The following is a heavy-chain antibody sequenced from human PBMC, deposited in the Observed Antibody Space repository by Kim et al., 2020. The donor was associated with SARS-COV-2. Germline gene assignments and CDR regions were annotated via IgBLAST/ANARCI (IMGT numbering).Heavy chain of an antibody. CDR1: GGSISSSSYY. CDR2: IYYSGST. D-gene: IGHD3-16*02. V-gene: IGHV4-39*07. CDR3: ASSPWGSYRYLSNWFDP. J-gene: IGHJ5*02. Sequence: SETLSLTCTVSGGSISSSSYYWGWIRQPPGKGLEWIGSIYYSGSTYYNPSLKSRVTISVDTSKNQFSLKLSSVTAADTAVYYCASSPWGSYRYLSNWFDPWGQGTLVTVSS.